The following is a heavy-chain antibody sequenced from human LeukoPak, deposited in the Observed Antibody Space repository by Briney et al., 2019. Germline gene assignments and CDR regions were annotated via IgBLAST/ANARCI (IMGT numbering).Heavy chain of an antibody. D-gene: IGHD6-19*01. CDR1: EFTFNSYW. J-gene: IGHJ3*02. V-gene: IGHV3-74*01. Sequence: GGSLRLSCAASEFTFNSYWMHWVRQAPGKGLVWVSRISSDGRSTNYADSVKGRFTISRDNAKNTLYLQMNSPRAEDTAVYYCAREHFDYSGGCLGIWGQGTMVTVSS. CDR3: AREHFDYSGGCLGI. CDR2: ISSDGRST.